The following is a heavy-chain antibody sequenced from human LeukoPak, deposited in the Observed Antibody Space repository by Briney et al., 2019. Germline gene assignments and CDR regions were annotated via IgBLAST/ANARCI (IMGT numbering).Heavy chain of an antibody. Sequence: SETLSLTCTVSGGSISSSAHYWGWIRQPPGKGLEWIASIYFSGSTSYNPSLKSRVSIFVDTSNYQFSLKLSSVTAADTAVYYCARIYGDYKFDYYYYMDVWGKGTTVTVSS. CDR1: GGSISSSAHY. CDR3: ARIYGDYKFDYYYYMDV. V-gene: IGHV4-39*01. D-gene: IGHD4-17*01. J-gene: IGHJ6*03. CDR2: IYFSGST.